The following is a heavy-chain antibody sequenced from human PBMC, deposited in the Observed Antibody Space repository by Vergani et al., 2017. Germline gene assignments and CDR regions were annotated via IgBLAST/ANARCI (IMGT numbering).Heavy chain of an antibody. V-gene: IGHV3-7*03. CDR3: ARVVSDAFDI. CDR1: GFTFSSHW. Sequence: EVQLVESGGGLVQPGGSLRLFCAASGFTFSSHWMSWVRQAPGKGLEWVANIKQDGSEKYYVDSGKGRFTISRDNAKNSLYLQMNSLGGEDTAVYYCARVVSDAFDIWGQGTMVTVSS. CDR2: IKQDGSEK. D-gene: IGHD2-2*01. J-gene: IGHJ3*02.